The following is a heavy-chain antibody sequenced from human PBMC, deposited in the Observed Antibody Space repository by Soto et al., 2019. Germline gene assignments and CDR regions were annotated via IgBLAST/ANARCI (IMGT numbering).Heavy chain of an antibody. CDR2: IYPGDSDT. D-gene: IGHD6-19*01. CDR3: ARLFGSGWSGFHP. J-gene: IGHJ5*02. V-gene: IGHV5-51*03. CDR1: GYSFTTSW. Sequence: EVQLVQSGAEVKKPGESLQISCKGSGYSFTTSWIGWVRQMPGRGLEWMGIIYPGDSDTRYSPSFQGQVTISADKSISTAYLQWTSLKASDTAMYYCARLFGSGWSGFHPWGQGTLVTVSS.